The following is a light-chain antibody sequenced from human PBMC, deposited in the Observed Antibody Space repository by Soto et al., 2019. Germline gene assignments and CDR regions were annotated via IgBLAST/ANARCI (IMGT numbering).Light chain of an antibody. CDR2: EVN. V-gene: IGLV2-14*01. CDR1: TTDVGGFNY. J-gene: IGLJ1*01. CDR3: SSYSSGTTSYV. Sequence: QSVLTQPASVSGSPGQSITISCTGTTTDVGGFNYVSWYQQHPGRAPKLIMYEVNNRPSGVSNRFSGSKSGNTASLTISGLQAEDEADYYCSSYSSGTTSYVFGIGTKVTVL.